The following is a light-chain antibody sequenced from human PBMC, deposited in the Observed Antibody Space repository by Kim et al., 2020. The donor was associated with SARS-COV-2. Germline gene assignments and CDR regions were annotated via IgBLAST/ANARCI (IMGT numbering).Light chain of an antibody. CDR3: QQYGNSPQT. CDR2: GAS. V-gene: IGKV3-20*01. J-gene: IGKJ1*01. CDR1: QSASSTY. Sequence: SPEERATLACSASQSASSTYLAWYQHKPDQAPRLLIYGASSRATGIPDRFSGSGSGTDFTLTMSRLESEDFAVYYCQQYGNSPQTFGQGTKVDIK.